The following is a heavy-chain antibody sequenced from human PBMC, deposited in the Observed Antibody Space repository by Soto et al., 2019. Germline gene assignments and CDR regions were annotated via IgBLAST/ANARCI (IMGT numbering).Heavy chain of an antibody. CDR3: ARDGGFASGYYRNYYYYYYMDV. J-gene: IGHJ6*03. Sequence: SETLSLTCTVSGGSISSYYWSWIRQPPGKGLEWIGYIYYSGSTNYNPSLKSRVTISVDTSKNQFSLKLSSVTAADTAVYYCARDGGFASGYYRNYYYYYYMDVWGKGTTVTVSS. CDR2: IYYSGST. CDR1: GGSISSYY. D-gene: IGHD3-22*01. V-gene: IGHV4-59*01.